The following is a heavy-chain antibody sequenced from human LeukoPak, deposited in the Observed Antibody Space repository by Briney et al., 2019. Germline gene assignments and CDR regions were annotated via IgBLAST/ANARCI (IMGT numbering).Heavy chain of an antibody. CDR3: ARDALITMIVVGPIDY. D-gene: IGHD3-22*01. CDR2: ISYDGSNK. Sequence: VQPGRSLRLSCAASGSTFSSYAMHWVRQAPGKGLEWVAVISYDGSNKYYADSVKGRFTISRDNSKNTLYLQMNSLRAEDTAVYYCARDALITMIVVGPIDYWGQGTLVTVSS. J-gene: IGHJ4*02. V-gene: IGHV3-30-3*01. CDR1: GSTFSSYA.